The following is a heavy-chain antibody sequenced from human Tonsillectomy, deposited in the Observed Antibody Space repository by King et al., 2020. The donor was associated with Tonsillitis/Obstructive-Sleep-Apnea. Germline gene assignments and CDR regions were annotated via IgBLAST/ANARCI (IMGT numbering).Heavy chain of an antibody. D-gene: IGHD5-18*01. V-gene: IGHV4-39*01. CDR1: GGSISSSSYY. J-gene: IGHJ4*02. CDR3: ARPDTPMVTFDY. Sequence: QLQESGPGLVKPSETLSLTCTVSGGSISSSSYYWGWIRQPPGKGLEWIGSVYYSGSTYYNPSLKSRVTISVDTSKNQFSRRLRSVTAADTAVYYCARPDTPMVTFDYWGQGTLVTVSS. CDR2: VYYSGST.